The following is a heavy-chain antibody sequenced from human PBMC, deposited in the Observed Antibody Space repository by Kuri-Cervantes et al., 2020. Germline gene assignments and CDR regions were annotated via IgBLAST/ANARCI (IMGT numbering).Heavy chain of an antibody. J-gene: IGHJ3*02. CDR1: GGSISSGDYY. CDR2: IYYSGST. V-gene: IGHV4-30-4*01. CDR3: ARRSITMVQGFDI. D-gene: IGHD3-10*01. Sequence: LRLSCTVSGGSISSGDYYWSWIRQPPGKGLEWIGYIYYSGSTYYNPSLKSRVTISVDTSKNQFSLKLSSVTAADTAVYYCARRSITMVQGFDIWGQGTMVTVSS.